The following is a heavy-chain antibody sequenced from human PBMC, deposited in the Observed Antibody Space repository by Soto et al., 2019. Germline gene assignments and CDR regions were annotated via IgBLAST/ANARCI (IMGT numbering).Heavy chain of an antibody. D-gene: IGHD3-22*01. CDR2: IYHRGST. V-gene: IGHV4-38-2*02. CDR1: GYSISSGYS. J-gene: IGHJ3*02. Sequence: SDTLSLTCAVSGYSISSGYSWGWIRQPPGKGLEWIGSIYHRGSTYYNPSLKSRVTISVDTSKNQFSLKLSSVTAADTAVYYCAREDPRTSWYYYDSSGPPSALDIWGQGTMVTVSS. CDR3: AREDPRTSWYYYDSSGPPSALDI.